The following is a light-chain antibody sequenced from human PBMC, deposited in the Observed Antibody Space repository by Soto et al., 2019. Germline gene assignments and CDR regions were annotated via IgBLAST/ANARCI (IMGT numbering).Light chain of an antibody. CDR3: QQDKDWPQLT. J-gene: IGKJ4*01. V-gene: IGKV3-15*01. CDR1: QSVSSN. Sequence: EIVMTQSPATLSVSPGERATLSCRASQSVSSNLAWYQQQPGQAPRLLIHGASTRATGIPARFSGSGTGTDFTLTISRLHCAGFSVYYCQQDKDWPQLTFGGGTKVEIK. CDR2: GAS.